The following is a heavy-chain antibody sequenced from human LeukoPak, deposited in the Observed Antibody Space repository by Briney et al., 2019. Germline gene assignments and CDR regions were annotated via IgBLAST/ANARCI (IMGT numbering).Heavy chain of an antibody. CDR1: GYSISSGYY. D-gene: IGHD1-26*01. CDR3: ARGAVGATFWFDP. V-gene: IGHV4-38-2*02. Sequence: PSETLSLTCTVSGYSISSGYYWGWIRQPPGKGLEWIGSIYHSGSTYYNPSLKSRVTISVDTSKNQFSLKLSSVTAADTAVYYCARGAVGATFWFDPWGQGTLVTVSS. J-gene: IGHJ5*02. CDR2: IYHSGST.